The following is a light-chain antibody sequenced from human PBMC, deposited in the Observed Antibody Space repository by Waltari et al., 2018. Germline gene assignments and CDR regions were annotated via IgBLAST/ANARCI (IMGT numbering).Light chain of an antibody. Sequence: EVVLTQPPATLSLSPGDRATLSCRASQGGIDYLAWYQQRPGQAPRLLIYETSNRAPGIPARFRGSGSGADFTLTISSLQPEDFAVYYCQHRDRTFGQGTKVEIK. CDR1: QGGIDY. J-gene: IGKJ1*01. V-gene: IGKV3-11*01. CDR3: QHRDRT. CDR2: ETS.